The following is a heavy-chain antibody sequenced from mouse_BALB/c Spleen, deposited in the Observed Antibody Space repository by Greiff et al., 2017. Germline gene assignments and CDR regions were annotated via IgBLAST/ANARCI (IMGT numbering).Heavy chain of an antibody. Sequence: ELVRPGASVKLSCKASGYTFTSYWINWIKQRPGQGLEWIGRIAPGSGSTYYNEMFKGKATLTVDTSSSTAYIQLSSLSSEDSAVYFCAREGGGNYEEVPYWGQGTTLTVSS. CDR3: AREGGGNYEEVPY. J-gene: IGHJ2*01. V-gene: IGHV1S41*01. D-gene: IGHD2-1*01. CDR1: GYTFTSYW. CDR2: IAPGSGST.